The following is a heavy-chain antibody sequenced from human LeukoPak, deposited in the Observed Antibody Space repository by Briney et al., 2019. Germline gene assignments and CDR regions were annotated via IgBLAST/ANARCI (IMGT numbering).Heavy chain of an antibody. Sequence: ASVKVSCKASGYTFTSYDINWVRQATGQGLEWMGWMNPNSGNTGYAQKFQGRVTMTRSTSISTAYMELSSLRSEDTAVYYCARVEVALAREIEYYYYYGMDVWGQGTTVTVSS. CDR2: MNPNSGNT. D-gene: IGHD5-12*01. J-gene: IGHJ6*02. CDR3: ARVEVALAREIEYYYYYGMDV. V-gene: IGHV1-8*01. CDR1: GYTFTSYD.